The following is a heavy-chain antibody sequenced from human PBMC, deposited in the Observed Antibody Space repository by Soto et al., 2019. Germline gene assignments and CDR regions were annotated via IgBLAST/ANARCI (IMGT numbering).Heavy chain of an antibody. CDR3: ARDRLGYCTNGVCYYFDY. J-gene: IGHJ4*02. Sequence: QVQLVESGGGVVQPGRSLRLSCAASGFTFSSYGMHWVRQAPGKGLEWVAVIWYDGSNKYYADSVKGRFTISRANSKNTLYLQMNSLRAEDTAVYYCARDRLGYCTNGVCYYFDYWGQGTLVTVSS. CDR2: IWYDGSNK. CDR1: GFTFSSYG. D-gene: IGHD2-8*01. V-gene: IGHV3-33*01.